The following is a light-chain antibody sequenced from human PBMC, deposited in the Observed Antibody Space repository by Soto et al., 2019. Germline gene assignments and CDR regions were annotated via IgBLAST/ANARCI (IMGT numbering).Light chain of an antibody. Sequence: QSVLTQPPSVSAAPGQKVTSSCSGSNSNIGDNFVSWYQHFPGTAPKLLIYDNNKRPSGIPDRFSGSRSGTSATLDITGLQTGDEADYYCGSWDSSLTAGLFGGGTKLTVL. CDR2: DNN. J-gene: IGLJ2*01. V-gene: IGLV1-51*01. CDR1: NSNIGDNF. CDR3: GSWDSSLTAGL.